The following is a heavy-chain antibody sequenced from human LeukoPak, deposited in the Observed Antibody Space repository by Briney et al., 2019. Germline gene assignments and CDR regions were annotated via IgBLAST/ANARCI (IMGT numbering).Heavy chain of an antibody. J-gene: IGHJ4*02. D-gene: IGHD3-22*01. V-gene: IGHV1-2*02. CDR1: GYTFTGYY. CDR2: INPNSGGT. Sequence: GASVKVSCKASGYTFTGYYMHWVRQAPGQGLEWMGWINPNSGGTNYAQKFQGRVTMTRDTSISTAYMELSRLRSDDTAVYYCARDRAIYYYDSSGSDYRGQGTLVTVSS. CDR3: ARDRAIYYYDSSGSDY.